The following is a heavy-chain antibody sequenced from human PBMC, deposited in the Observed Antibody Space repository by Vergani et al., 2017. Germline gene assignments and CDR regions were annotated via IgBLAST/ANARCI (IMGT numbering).Heavy chain of an antibody. Sequence: QITLKESGPTLVKPTQTLTLTCTFSGFSLNTRGVSVAWIRQPPGKALDWPALIYWNDDQHYSPSLNNSVTITKDTYKNQVVLTMSNMDYVDTGTYYCVYMRTGCGTNGCFYPFYCYYYMDVWGRGTTVTVSS. CDR3: VYMRTGCGTNGCFYPFYCYYYMDV. D-gene: IGHD1-7*01. J-gene: IGHJ6*03. V-gene: IGHV2-5*04. CDR1: GFSLNTRGVS. CDR2: IYWNDDQ.